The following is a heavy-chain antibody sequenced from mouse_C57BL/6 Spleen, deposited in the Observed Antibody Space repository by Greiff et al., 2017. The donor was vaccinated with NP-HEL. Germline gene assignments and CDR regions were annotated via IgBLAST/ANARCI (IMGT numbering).Heavy chain of an antibody. Sequence: EVQLQQSGPELVKPGASVKISCKASGYTFTDYYMNWVKQSHGKSLEWIGDINPNNGGTSYNQKFKGKATLTVDKSSSTAYMELRSLTSEDSAVYYCARSLYDYESWYFDVWGTGTTVTVSS. CDR1: GYTFTDYY. D-gene: IGHD2-4*01. V-gene: IGHV1-26*01. J-gene: IGHJ1*03. CDR3: ARSLYDYESWYFDV. CDR2: INPNNGGT.